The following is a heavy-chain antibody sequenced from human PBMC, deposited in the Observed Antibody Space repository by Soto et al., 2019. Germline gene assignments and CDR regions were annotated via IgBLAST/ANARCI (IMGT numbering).Heavy chain of an antibody. CDR2: IWYDGTNK. V-gene: IGHV3-33*01. Sequence: QVQLVESGGGVVQPGRSLRLSCAASGFTFSSYGMHWVRQAPGKGLEWVAVIWYDGTNKFYADSVKGRFTISRDNSKNTLYLQMNSLRAEDTAVYYCARDHRYCYDSSGYYGYFDYWGQGTLVTVSS. CDR3: ARDHRYCYDSSGYYGYFDY. CDR1: GFTFSSYG. J-gene: IGHJ4*02. D-gene: IGHD3-22*01.